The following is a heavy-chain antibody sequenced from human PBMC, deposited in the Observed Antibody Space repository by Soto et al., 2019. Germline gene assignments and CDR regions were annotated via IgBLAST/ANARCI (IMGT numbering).Heavy chain of an antibody. J-gene: IGHJ5*02. V-gene: IGHV4-4*02. CDR1: GDSVSSPYY. Sequence: QVQLQESGPGLVKPSGTLSLTCAVSGDSVSSPYYWCWVRQSPGKGLEWIGEVFHTGTTSYNPSRRSRVTISMDKSSNQCSRALSSVTAADTAVYYCARSAGWYAIHAWGPGTLVIVSS. D-gene: IGHD6-19*01. CDR2: VFHTGTT. CDR3: ARSAGWYAIHA.